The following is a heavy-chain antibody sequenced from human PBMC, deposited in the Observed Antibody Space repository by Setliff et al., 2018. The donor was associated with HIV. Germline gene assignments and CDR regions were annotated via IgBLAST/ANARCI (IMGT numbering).Heavy chain of an antibody. CDR3: ARSYDSSGYYPDAFDI. D-gene: IGHD3-22*01. CDR2: FDPEDGET. V-gene: IGHV1-24*01. Sequence: GASVKVSCKVSGYTLTELSIHWVRQASGKGLEWMGGFDPEDGETIYAQKFQGRVTMTEDTSTDTAYMELSSLRSDDTAVYYCARSYDSSGYYPDAFDIWGQGTMVTVSS. CDR1: GYTLTELS. J-gene: IGHJ3*02.